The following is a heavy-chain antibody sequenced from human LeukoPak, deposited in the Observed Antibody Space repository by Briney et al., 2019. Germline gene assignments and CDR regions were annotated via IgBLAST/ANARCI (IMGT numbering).Heavy chain of an antibody. CDR1: GGSISSGDYY. J-gene: IGHJ5*02. CDR3: ARYKYSSSGGNWFDP. D-gene: IGHD6-6*01. Sequence: SETLSLTCTVSGGSISSGDYYWSWIRQPPGKGLEWIGYIYYSGSTYYNPSLKSRVTISVDTSKNQFSLKLSSVTAADTAVYYCARYKYSSSGGNWFDPWGQGTLVTVSS. V-gene: IGHV4-30-4*01. CDR2: IYYSGST.